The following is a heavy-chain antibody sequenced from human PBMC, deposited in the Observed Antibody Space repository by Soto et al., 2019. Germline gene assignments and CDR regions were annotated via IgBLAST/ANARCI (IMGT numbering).Heavy chain of an antibody. J-gene: IGHJ5*02. Sequence: EVQLVESGGGLVQPGGSLRLSCAASGFTVSSNYMSWVRQAPGKGLEWVSVIYSGGSTYYADSVKGRFTISRDNSKNTLYLKMNSLRAEDTAVXXXXXXXXXXXEHFDPWGQGTLVTVSS. CDR2: IYSGGST. CDR3: XXXXXXXXEHFDP. CDR1: GFTVSSNY. V-gene: IGHV3-66*01. D-gene: IGHD2-21*01.